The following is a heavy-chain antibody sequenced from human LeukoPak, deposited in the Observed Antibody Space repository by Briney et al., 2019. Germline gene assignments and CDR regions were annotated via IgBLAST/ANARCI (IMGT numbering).Heavy chain of an antibody. Sequence: PGGSVTHSCAASGFSFTNYGMSWVRQAPGKGLEWVSFISASGSSTHYADSVKGRFTISRDNSKNTVHLQINSLRAEDTATYYCAKGAQYDFWSGYTIEYFDVWGQGTLVSVSS. J-gene: IGHJ4*02. CDR3: AKGAQYDFWSGYTIEYFDV. CDR1: GFSFTNYG. CDR2: ISASGSST. V-gene: IGHV3-23*01. D-gene: IGHD3-3*01.